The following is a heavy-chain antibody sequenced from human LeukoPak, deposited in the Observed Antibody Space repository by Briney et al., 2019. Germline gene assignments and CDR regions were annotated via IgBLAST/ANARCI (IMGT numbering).Heavy chain of an antibody. Sequence: SETLSLTCTVSGGSISSYYWSWIRQPPGKGLEWIGYIYYSGSTNYNPSLKSRVTISVDRSKNQFSLKLSSVTAADTAVYYCARVDCSSTNCYSPTFDYWGQGTLVTVSS. CDR2: IYYSGST. V-gene: IGHV4-59*12. D-gene: IGHD2-2*02. CDR1: GGSISSYY. J-gene: IGHJ4*02. CDR3: ARVDCSSTNCYSPTFDY.